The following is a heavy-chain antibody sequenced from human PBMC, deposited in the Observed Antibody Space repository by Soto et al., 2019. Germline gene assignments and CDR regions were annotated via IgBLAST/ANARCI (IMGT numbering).Heavy chain of an antibody. CDR2: INPNSGGT. CDR3: ARGEYSSSPGGWFVP. J-gene: IGHJ5*02. V-gene: IGHV1-2*04. CDR1: GYTFTGYY. D-gene: IGHD6-6*01. Sequence: ASVKVSCKASGYTFTGYYMHWVRQAPGQGLEWMGWINPNSGGTNYAQKFQGWVTMTRDTSISTAYMELSRLRSDDTAVYYCARGEYSSSPGGWFVPWGQGTLVTVSS.